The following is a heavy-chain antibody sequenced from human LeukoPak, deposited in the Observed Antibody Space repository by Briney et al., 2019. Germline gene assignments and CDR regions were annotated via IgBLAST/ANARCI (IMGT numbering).Heavy chain of an antibody. D-gene: IGHD3-10*01. CDR2: TSYDGSRQ. CDR1: GFSFGSHA. CDR3: AKDWSEGSGSYIDY. Sequence: GGSPRLSCVASGFSFGSHAMHWVRQTPGKGLEWLVVTSYDGSRQYYADSVRGRFTISRENSKNTLYLHMNSLTIDDTAIYYCAKDWSEGSGSYIDYWGQGALVTVSS. V-gene: IGHV3-30*04. J-gene: IGHJ4*02.